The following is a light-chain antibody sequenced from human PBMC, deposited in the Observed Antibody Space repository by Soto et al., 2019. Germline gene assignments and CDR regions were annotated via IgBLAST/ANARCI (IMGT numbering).Light chain of an antibody. CDR2: DAS. CDR1: ESIHNW. Sequence: IQMTQSPSTLSPSVGDRVIITCRASESIHNWLARYQQKPGEAPQLLIYDASTLQSGVPSRFSGSGSGTEFTLTISSLQPDDFATYYCQQYDDYSPYTFGQGTKLEIK. J-gene: IGKJ2*01. V-gene: IGKV1-5*01. CDR3: QQYDDYSPYT.